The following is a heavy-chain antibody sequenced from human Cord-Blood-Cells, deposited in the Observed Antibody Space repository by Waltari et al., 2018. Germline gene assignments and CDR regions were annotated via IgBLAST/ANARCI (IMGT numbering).Heavy chain of an antibody. V-gene: IGHV3-74*01. Sequence: QAPGKGLVWVSRINSDGSSTSYADSVKGRFTISRDNAKNTLYLQMNSLRAEDTAVYYCARDMSSGYYYGMDVWDQGTTVTVSS. CDR2: INSDGSST. J-gene: IGHJ6*02. D-gene: IGHD6-19*01. CDR3: ARDMSSGYYYGMDV.